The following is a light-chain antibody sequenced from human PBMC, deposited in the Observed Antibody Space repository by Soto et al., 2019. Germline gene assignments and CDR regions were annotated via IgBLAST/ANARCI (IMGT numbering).Light chain of an antibody. CDR3: GTWDTSLSAGVI. Sequence: QSVLTQPPSVSAAPGQKVTISCSGSTSNIGNNDVSWYQQLPGTAPKLLIYDNNKRPSGIPDRFSGSKSGTSATLGITGLQTGDEADYYYGTWDTSLSAGVIFGGVTKLTVL. J-gene: IGLJ2*01. CDR2: DNN. CDR1: TSNIGNND. V-gene: IGLV1-51*01.